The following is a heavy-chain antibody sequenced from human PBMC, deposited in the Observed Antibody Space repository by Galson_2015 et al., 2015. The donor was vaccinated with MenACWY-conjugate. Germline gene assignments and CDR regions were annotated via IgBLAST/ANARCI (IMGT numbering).Heavy chain of an antibody. CDR2: IYPGDSDT. J-gene: IGHJ4*02. CDR3: ARHRDGYTNDY. V-gene: IGHV5-51*01. CDR1: GYTFTTYW. D-gene: IGHD5-24*01. Sequence: QSGAEVKKPGESLKISCKGSGYTFTTYWIAWVRQMPGKGLEWMGIIYPGDSDTRYSPSFQGLVTISADKSITTAYLQWSSLKVSDTAIYYCARHRDGYTNDYWGQGTLVTVSS.